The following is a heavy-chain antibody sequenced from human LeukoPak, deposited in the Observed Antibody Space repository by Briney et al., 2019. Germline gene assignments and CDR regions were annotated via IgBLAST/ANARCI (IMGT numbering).Heavy chain of an antibody. V-gene: IGHV1-2*02. CDR1: GYTFTGYY. D-gene: IGHD3-22*01. J-gene: IGHJ3*02. CDR2: INPNSGGT. CDR3: ARDYGDSSGSPWNAFDI. Sequence: AASVKVSCKASGYTFTGYYMHWVRQAPGQGLEWMGWINPNSGGTNYAQKFQGRVTMTRDTSISTAYMELSRLRSDDTAVYYCARDYGDSSGSPWNAFDIWGQGTMVTVS.